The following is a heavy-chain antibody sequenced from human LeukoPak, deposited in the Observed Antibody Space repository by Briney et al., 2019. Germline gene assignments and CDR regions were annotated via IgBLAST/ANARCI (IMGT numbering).Heavy chain of an antibody. V-gene: IGHV3-7*03. CDR3: VRGEGIAVAGKSAGYVYL. Sequence: GGSLSLSCAAPGFTFSRYRMSWAPRAPGEGGEGVANITQYGSEKYYVDSVKGRFTISRDNAKNSLYLQMNSLRAEDTAVYCCVRGEGIAVAGKSAGYVYLWGRGTLVTVSS. J-gene: IGHJ2*01. D-gene: IGHD6-19*01. CDR1: GFTFSRYR. CDR2: ITQYGSEK.